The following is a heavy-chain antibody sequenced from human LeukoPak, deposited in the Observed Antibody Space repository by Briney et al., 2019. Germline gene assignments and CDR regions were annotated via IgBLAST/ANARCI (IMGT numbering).Heavy chain of an antibody. J-gene: IGHJ3*02. Sequence: SETLSLTCAVYGGSFSGYYWSWIRQPPGKGLEWIGEINHSGSTNYNPSLKSRVTISVDTSKNQFSLELSSVTAADTAVYYCARRRITMIVVVINNGAFDIWGQGTMVTVSS. D-gene: IGHD3-22*01. V-gene: IGHV4-34*01. CDR2: INHSGST. CDR1: GGSFSGYY. CDR3: ARRRITMIVVVINNGAFDI.